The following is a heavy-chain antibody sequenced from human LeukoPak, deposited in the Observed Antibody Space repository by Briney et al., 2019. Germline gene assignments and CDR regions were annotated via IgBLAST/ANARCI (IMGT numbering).Heavy chain of an antibody. Sequence: GGPLRLSCAASGFIFSHYTMTWVRQAPGKGLEWVSSINGSGDATKYADFVMGRFTISRDNSKNTVSLQMNSLRAEDTAVYYCAKSDCGSDGCKLLNYWGQGTLVMASS. CDR2: INGSGDAT. CDR3: AKSDCGSDGCKLLNY. J-gene: IGHJ4*02. D-gene: IGHD2-21*01. V-gene: IGHV3-23*01. CDR1: GFIFSHYT.